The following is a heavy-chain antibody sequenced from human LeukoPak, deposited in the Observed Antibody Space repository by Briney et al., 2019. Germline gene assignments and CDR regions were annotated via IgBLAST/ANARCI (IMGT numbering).Heavy chain of an antibody. CDR1: GGTFSSYA. J-gene: IGHJ6*02. D-gene: IGHD5-12*01. V-gene: IGHV1-69*04. CDR3: ARDRGVVATITHYYYGMDV. Sequence: SVKVSCKASGGTFSSYAISWVRQAPGQGLEWMGRIIPNLGIANYAQKFQGRVTITADKSTSTAYMQLSSLRSEDTAVYYCARDRGVVATITHYYYGMDVWGQGTTVTVSS. CDR2: IIPNLGIA.